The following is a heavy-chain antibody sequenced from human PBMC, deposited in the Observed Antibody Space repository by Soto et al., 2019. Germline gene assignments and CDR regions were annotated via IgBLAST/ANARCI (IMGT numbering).Heavy chain of an antibody. J-gene: IGHJ6*02. V-gene: IGHV1-18*01. CDR1: GYTFTTYD. CDR3: ARDPYNVLMVNAPNLYGMDV. CDR2: ISTYNGDT. D-gene: IGHD2-8*01. Sequence: QVQLVQSGAEVKKPGASVKVSCKASGYTFTTYDISWVRQAPGQGLEWMGRISTYNGDTNYPQSLQGRLTMTTDTYTNTAYMELRSLRSDDTAVYYCARDPYNVLMVNAPNLYGMDVWGQGTTVTVSS.